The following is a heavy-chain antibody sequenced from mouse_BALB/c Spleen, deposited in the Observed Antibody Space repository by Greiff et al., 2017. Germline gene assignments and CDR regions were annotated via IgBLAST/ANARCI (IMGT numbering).Heavy chain of an antibody. D-gene: IGHD2-2*01. CDR1: GFTFSSFG. J-gene: IGHJ2*01. Sequence: EVKLVESGGGLVKPGGSLKLSCAASGFTFSSFGMHWVRQAPEKGLEWVAYISSGSSTIYYADTVKGRFTISRDNPKNTLFLQMTSLRSEDTAMYYCARSNYGYYFDYWGQGTTLTVSS. CDR3: ARSNYGYYFDY. V-gene: IGHV5-17*02. CDR2: ISSGSSTI.